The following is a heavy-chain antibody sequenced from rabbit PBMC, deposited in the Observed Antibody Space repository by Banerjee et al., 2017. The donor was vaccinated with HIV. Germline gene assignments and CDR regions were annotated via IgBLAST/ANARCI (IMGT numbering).Heavy chain of an antibody. CDR2: IDPVFGVT. J-gene: IGHJ4*01. CDR1: GFDYSAYY. Sequence: QLVESGGGLVQPGGSLKLSCKASGFDYSAYYMSWVRQAPGKGLEWIGYIDPVFGVTVYASWVNGRFTISRDNAQNTLYLQLNSLTAADTATYFCARGASSSGYYNLWGPGTLVTVS. V-gene: IGHV1S7*01. CDR3: ARGASSSGYYNL. D-gene: IGHD1-1*01.